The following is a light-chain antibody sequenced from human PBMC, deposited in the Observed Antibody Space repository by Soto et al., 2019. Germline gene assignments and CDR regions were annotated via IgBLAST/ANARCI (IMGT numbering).Light chain of an antibody. J-gene: IGKJ4*01. CDR2: GAS. CDR3: QQYGSSPFT. CDR1: QSVDSN. V-gene: IGKV3-20*01. Sequence: EIVMTQSPATLSVSPGDGATLSCRASQSVDSNLAWYQQKPCQTPRLLIYGASSRATGIPDRFSGSGSGTDFTLTISRLEPEDFAVYYCQQYGSSPFTFGGGTKVDIK.